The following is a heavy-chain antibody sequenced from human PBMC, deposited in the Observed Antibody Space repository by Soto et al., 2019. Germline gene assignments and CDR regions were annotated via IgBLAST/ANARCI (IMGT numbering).Heavy chain of an antibody. V-gene: IGHV3-23*01. Sequence: GGFLRLSCAASGFTFSSYAMSWVRQAPGKGLEWVSAISGSGGSTYYADSVKGRFTISRDNSKNTLYLQMNSLRAEDTAVYYCAKKYSSSSIPERPGFDPWGQGTLVTVSS. CDR3: AKKYSSSSIPERPGFDP. CDR2: ISGSGGST. CDR1: GFTFSSYA. D-gene: IGHD6-6*01. J-gene: IGHJ5*02.